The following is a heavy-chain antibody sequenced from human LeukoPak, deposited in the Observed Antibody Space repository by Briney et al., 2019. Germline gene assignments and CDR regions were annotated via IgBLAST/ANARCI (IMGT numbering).Heavy chain of an antibody. CDR1: GFTFRKYA. CDR3: ARDLSERYSTDY. Sequence: PGGSLRLSCAVSGFTFRKYAIHWVRQAPGKGLEWVALISWDGSTKYYADSVKGRFTISRDNSQNTLDLQMNSLRAEDTAVYYCARDLSERYSTDYWGQGTLVTVSS. V-gene: IGHV3-30-3*01. J-gene: IGHJ4*02. CDR2: ISWDGSTK. D-gene: IGHD1-26*01.